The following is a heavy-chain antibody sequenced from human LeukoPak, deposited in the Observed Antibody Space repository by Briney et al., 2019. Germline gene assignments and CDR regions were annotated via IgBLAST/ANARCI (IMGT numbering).Heavy chain of an antibody. CDR3: ASDTVVTADY. J-gene: IGHJ4*02. CDR1: GFTFSNYW. D-gene: IGHD2-21*02. V-gene: IGHV3-74*01. Sequence: PGGSLRLSCAASGFTFSNYWMHWVRQAPGKGLVWVSRINSDGSSTSYTDSVKGRFTISRDNAKNTLYLHMNSLRAEDTAVYYCASDTVVTADYWGQGTLVTVSS. CDR2: INSDGSST.